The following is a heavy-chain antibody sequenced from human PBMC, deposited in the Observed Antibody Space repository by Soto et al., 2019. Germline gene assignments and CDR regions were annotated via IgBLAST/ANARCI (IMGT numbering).Heavy chain of an antibody. D-gene: IGHD2-15*01. Sequence: ASVKVSCKASGYTFTSYGISWVRQAPGQGLEWMGWISAYNGNTNYAQKLQGRVTMTTDTSTSTAYMELRSLRSDDTAVYYCARPLGGRTYDAFDIWGQGTMVTVSS. J-gene: IGHJ3*02. V-gene: IGHV1-18*01. CDR2: ISAYNGNT. CDR1: GYTFTSYG. CDR3: ARPLGGRTYDAFDI.